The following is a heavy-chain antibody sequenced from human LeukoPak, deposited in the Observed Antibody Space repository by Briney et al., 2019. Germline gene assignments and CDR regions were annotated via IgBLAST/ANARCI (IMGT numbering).Heavy chain of an antibody. V-gene: IGHV3-21*01. J-gene: IGHJ3*02. CDR1: GFTVSSNE. CDR3: ARDDTLVVPAAIFSAFDI. Sequence: MPGGSLRLSCAASGFTVSSNEMSWVRQAPGKGLEWVSSISSSSSYIYYADSVKGRFTISRDNAKNSLYLQMNSLRAEDTAVYYCARDDTLVVPAAIFSAFDIWGQGTMVTVSS. D-gene: IGHD2-2*01. CDR2: ISSSSSYI.